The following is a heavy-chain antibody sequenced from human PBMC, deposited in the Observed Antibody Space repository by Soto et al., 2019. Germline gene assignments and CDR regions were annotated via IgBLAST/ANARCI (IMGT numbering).Heavy chain of an antibody. J-gene: IGHJ3*01. CDR3: AGGSEASGTESAFHF. CDR2: IIPILDVL. Sequence: QVHLVQSGAEVKKPGSSVKVSCKTSGGTFSTYTVSWVRQAPGQGLEWIGRIIPILDVLTYAQKFQGRVTITSDKSTSTAYLELTSLKSEDTAMYYCAGGSEASGTESAFHFWGQGTMVTVSS. D-gene: IGHD2-15*01. CDR1: GGTFSTYT. V-gene: IGHV1-69*02.